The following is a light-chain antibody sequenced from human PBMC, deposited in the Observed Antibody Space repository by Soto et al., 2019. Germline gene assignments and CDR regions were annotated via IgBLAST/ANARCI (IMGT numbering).Light chain of an antibody. Sequence: DVVMTQSPLSLPVTLGQPASISCRSSQSLLHTDGNTYLNWFQQRPGQSPRRLIYKVSNRDSGVPDRCSGSGSGTDFTLKIIRVEAEDIGVYYCMQGTHWPPYTFGQGTKLEI. CDR2: KVS. J-gene: IGKJ2*01. V-gene: IGKV2-30*02. CDR3: MQGTHWPPYT. CDR1: QSLLHTDGNTY.